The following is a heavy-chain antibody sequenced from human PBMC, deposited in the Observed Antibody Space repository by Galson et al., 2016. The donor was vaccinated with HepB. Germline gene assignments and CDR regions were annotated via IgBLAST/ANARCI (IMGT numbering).Heavy chain of an antibody. CDR2: ISWNSGSI. D-gene: IGHD1-26*01. V-gene: IGHV3-9*01. Sequence: SLRLSCAASGFIFKDYAMHWVRQAPGKGLEWVSSISWNSGSIGYADSVKGRFTISRDNSKNTLYLQMNSLRAEDTAVYYCASGAHSGTYYTILNYYFEYWGQGTLVTVSS. J-gene: IGHJ4*01. CDR1: GFIFKDYA. CDR3: ASGAHSGTYYTILNYYFEY.